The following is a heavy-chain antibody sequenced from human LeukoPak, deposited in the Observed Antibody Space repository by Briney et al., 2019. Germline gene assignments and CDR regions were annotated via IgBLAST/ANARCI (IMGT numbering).Heavy chain of an antibody. CDR3: ARGRMGEYSSDDAFDI. Sequence: GGSLRLSCAASGFTFSSYGMHWVREAPGKGLEWVAFIRYDGSNKYYADSVKGRFTISRDNSKNTLYLQMNSLRAEDTAVYYCARGRMGEYSSDDAFDIWGQGTMVTVSS. D-gene: IGHD6-6*01. J-gene: IGHJ3*02. V-gene: IGHV3-30*02. CDR2: IRYDGSNK. CDR1: GFTFSSYG.